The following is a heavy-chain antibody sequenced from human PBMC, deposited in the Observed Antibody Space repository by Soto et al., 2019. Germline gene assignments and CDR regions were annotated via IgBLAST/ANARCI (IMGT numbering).Heavy chain of an antibody. D-gene: IGHD4-17*01. CDR1: GGSISSDGYY. V-gene: IGHV4-31*03. CDR2: IYYSGST. J-gene: IGHJ4*02. Sequence: QVQLQESGPGLVKPSQTLSLTCIVSGGSISSDGYYWSWIRQDAGKGLEWIGYIYYSGSTYYNPSLKSRVTISVDTSKNQFSLKLSSVTAADTAVYYCASIDGDSYYFDYWGQGTLVTVSS. CDR3: ASIDGDSYYFDY.